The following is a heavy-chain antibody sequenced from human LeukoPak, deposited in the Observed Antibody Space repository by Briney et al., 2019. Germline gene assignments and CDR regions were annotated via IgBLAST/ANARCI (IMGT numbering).Heavy chain of an antibody. CDR1: GFTFSSYA. V-gene: IGHV3-30-3*01. CDR2: ISYDGSNK. CDR3: ARDLGYCSSTSCYASYYYYGMDV. Sequence: PGGSLRLSCAASGFTFSSYAMSWVRQAPGKGLEWVAVISYDGSNKYYADSVKGRFTISRDNSKNTLYLQMNSLRAEDTAVYYCARDLGYCSSTSCYASYYYYGMDVWGQGTTVTVSS. J-gene: IGHJ6*02. D-gene: IGHD2-2*01.